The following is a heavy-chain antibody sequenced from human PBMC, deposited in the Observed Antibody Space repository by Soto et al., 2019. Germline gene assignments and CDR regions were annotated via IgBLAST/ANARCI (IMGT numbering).Heavy chain of an antibody. J-gene: IGHJ4*02. D-gene: IGHD2-2*01. Sequence: QVQLVQSGAEVKKPGASVKVSCKASGYTFTSYAIRWVRQAPGQVLEWMGWISAYNGNTNYAKKLQGRVTMTTDTSTSTAYMDLSILGSDDSAVYYCARYAPTADYWGQGTLFTVSS. CDR3: ARYAPTADY. V-gene: IGHV1-18*01. CDR2: ISAYNGNT. CDR1: GYTFTSYA.